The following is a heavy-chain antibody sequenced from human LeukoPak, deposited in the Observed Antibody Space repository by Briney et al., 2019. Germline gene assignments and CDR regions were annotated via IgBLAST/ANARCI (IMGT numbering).Heavy chain of an antibody. CDR3: ARGERYSSSWYRIDY. D-gene: IGHD6-13*01. J-gene: IGHJ4*02. CDR1: GGSINAFY. CDR2: IYYTGIT. V-gene: IGHV4-59*01. Sequence: PSETLSLTCTVSGGSINAFYWTWIRQPPGKRLEWIGYIYYTGITKYNPSLKTRVTISVDTSRSRFSLNLGSVIAADTAVYYCARGERYSSSWYRIDYWGQGTLVTVSS.